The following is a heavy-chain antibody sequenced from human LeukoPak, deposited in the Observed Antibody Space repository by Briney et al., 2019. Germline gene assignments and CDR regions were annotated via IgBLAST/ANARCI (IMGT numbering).Heavy chain of an antibody. J-gene: IGHJ4*02. Sequence: PGGSLRLSCAASGFTFSSYAMSWVRQAPGKGLEWVSAISGSGGSTYYADSVKGRFTISRDNSKNTLYLQMHSLRAEDTAVYYCAKDHVYSSGWTTDFDYWGQGTLVTVSS. V-gene: IGHV3-23*01. CDR2: ISGSGGST. CDR1: GFTFSSYA. CDR3: AKDHVYSSGWTTDFDY. D-gene: IGHD6-19*01.